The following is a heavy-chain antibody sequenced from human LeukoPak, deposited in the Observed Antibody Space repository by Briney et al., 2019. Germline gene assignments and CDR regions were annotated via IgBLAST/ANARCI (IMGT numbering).Heavy chain of an antibody. J-gene: IGHJ6*03. D-gene: IGHD3-22*01. CDR3: ARDRYYYDSSGSATYYMDV. CDR2: IYYSGST. Sequence: SETQSLTCTVSGGSISSYYWSWIRQPPGEGLEWIGYIYYSGSTNYNPSLKSRVTISVDTSKNQFSLRLTSVTAADTAVYYCARDRYYYDSSGSATYYMDVWGKGTTVTVSS. V-gene: IGHV4-59*01. CDR1: GGSISSYY.